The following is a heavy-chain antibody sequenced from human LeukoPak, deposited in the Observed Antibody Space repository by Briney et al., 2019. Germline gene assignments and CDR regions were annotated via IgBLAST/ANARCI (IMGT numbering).Heavy chain of an antibody. CDR2: INAGNGNT. CDR1: GYTFTSYA. CDR3: ARGGWYVYYYYYGMDV. D-gene: IGHD6-19*01. J-gene: IGHJ6*02. Sequence: ASVKVSCKASGYTFTSYAMHWVRQAPGQRLEWMGWINAGNGNTKYSQKFQGRVTITRDTSASTAYMELSSLRSEDTAVYYCARGGWYVYYYYYGMDVWAKGPRSPSP. V-gene: IGHV1-3*01.